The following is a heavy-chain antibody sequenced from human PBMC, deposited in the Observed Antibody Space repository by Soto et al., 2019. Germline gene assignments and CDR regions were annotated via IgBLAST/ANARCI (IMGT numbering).Heavy chain of an antibody. V-gene: IGHV3-21*01. CDR2: ISSSSSYI. CDR1: GFTFSSYS. CDR3: ARVLIPQRYYYYGMDV. D-gene: IGHD1-1*01. J-gene: IGHJ6*02. Sequence: PGGSLRLSCAASGFTFSSYSMNWVRQAPGKGLEWVSSISSSSSYIYYADSVKGRFTISRDNAKNSLYLQMNSLRAEDTAVYYCARVLIPQRYYYYGMDVWSQGTTVTVS.